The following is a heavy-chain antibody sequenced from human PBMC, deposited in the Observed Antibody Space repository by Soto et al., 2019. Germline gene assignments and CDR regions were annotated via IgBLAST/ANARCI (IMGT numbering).Heavy chain of an antibody. V-gene: IGHV1-69*01. CDR3: ARSMGRGAAAIDHDAFDF. J-gene: IGHJ3*01. CDR2: IIPIFGTA. D-gene: IGHD2-2*02. Sequence: QVQLVQSGAEVKKPGSSVKVSCKASGGTFSRYAISWVRQAPGQGLEWMGGIIPIFGTANYAQKFQGRVTITEDETTSTAYMELSSLRSEDTAVYYCARSMGRGAAAIDHDAFDFWGQGTMVTVSS. CDR1: GGTFSRYA.